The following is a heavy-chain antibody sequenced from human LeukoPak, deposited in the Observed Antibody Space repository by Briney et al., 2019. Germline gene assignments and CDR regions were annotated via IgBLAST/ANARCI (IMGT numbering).Heavy chain of an antibody. J-gene: IGHJ6*02. CDR1: GFTFSSYA. CDR2: ISYDGSNK. D-gene: IGHD1-26*01. V-gene: IGHV3-30-3*01. CDR3: ARDHGGSYYGDYYYGMDV. Sequence: PGGSLRLSCAASGFTFSSYAMHWVRQAPGKGLEWVAVISYDGSNKYYADSVKGRFTISRDNSKNTLYLQMNSLRAEDTAVYYCARDHGGSYYGDYYYGMDVWGQGTTVTVSS.